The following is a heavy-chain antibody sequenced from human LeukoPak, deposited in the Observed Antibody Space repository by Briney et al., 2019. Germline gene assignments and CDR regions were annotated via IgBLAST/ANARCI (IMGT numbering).Heavy chain of an antibody. Sequence: SETLTLTCTVSGGSLNYYHWSWIRQPPGKTLEWIGYIYYTGGTKYNPSLKSRVTMSVDTSKNQSSLQLSSVTAADTAMYYCARYCRDGGCFDYWGQGALVTVSS. V-gene: IGHV4-59*01. CDR1: GGSLNYYH. D-gene: IGHD2-21*02. CDR2: IYYTGGT. J-gene: IGHJ4*02. CDR3: ARYCRDGGCFDY.